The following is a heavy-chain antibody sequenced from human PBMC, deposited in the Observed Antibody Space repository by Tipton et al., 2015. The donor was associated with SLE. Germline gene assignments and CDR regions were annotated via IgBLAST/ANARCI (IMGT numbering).Heavy chain of an antibody. CDR3: ARYGGSGTFYFDY. J-gene: IGHJ4*02. CDR2: VYYSGTT. D-gene: IGHD3-10*01. Sequence: TLSLTCIVSGDYISSDAFFWGWIRQPPGKGLEWIGLVYYSGTTSYNPSLRSRVTITGDSSKNQFSLKLTSVTAADTAIYYCARYGGSGTFYFDYWGQGTLVTVSS. CDR1: GDYISSDAFF. V-gene: IGHV4-39*07.